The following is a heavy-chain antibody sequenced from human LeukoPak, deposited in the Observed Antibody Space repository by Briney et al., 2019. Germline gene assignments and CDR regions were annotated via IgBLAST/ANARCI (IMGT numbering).Heavy chain of an antibody. CDR3: ARDMRGAAAGNLDY. V-gene: IGHV3-21*01. CDR1: GFTFSSYR. J-gene: IGHJ4*02. CDR2: ISSSSSYI. Sequence: PGGSLRLSCAASGFTFSSYRMNWVRQAPGKGLEWVSSISSSSSYIYYADSVKGRFTIPRDNAKNSLYLQMNSLRAEDTAVYYCARDMRGAAAGNLDYWGQGTLVTVSS. D-gene: IGHD6-13*01.